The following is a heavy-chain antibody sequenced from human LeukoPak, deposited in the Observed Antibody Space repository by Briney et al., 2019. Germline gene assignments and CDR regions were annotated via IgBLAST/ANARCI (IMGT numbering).Heavy chain of an antibody. CDR1: GGSISSYY. J-gene: IGHJ6*02. V-gene: IGHV4-59*12. CDR3: ARDSYSWPDEPHNYYYYGMDV. D-gene: IGHD1-14*01. CDR2: IYYSGST. Sequence: SETLSLTCTVSGGSISSYYWSWIRQPPGKGLEWIGYIYYSGSTNYNPSLKSRVTISVDTSKNQFSLKLSSVTAADTAVYYCARDSYSWPDEPHNYYYYGMDVWGQGTTVTVSS.